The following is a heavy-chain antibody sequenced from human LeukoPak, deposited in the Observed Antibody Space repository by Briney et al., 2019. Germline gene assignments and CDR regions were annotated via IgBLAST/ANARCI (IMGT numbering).Heavy chain of an antibody. CDR1: GYSFTNYW. D-gene: IGHD1-14*01. CDR2: FYPGASDT. J-gene: IGHJ4*02. CDR3: ARHNPFDY. V-gene: IGHV5-51*01. Sequence: GESLKISLKGSGYSFTNYWIGWVRQMPGKGLAWMVIFYPGASDTRYSPSFRGQVTISADKTISTAYLQWSSLKASDTAMYYCARHNPFDYWGQGNLVTVSS.